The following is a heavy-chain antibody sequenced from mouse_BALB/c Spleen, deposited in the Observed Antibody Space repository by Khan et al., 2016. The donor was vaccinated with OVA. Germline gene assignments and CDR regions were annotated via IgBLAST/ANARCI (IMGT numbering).Heavy chain of an antibody. J-gene: IGHJ4*01. Sequence: QIQLVQSGPELKKPGETVKISCKASGYTFKNHGMNWVKQAPGKGLKWMGWINTYTGEPTYVEDFKGRFAFSLETSASTAYLQSNNLKHEDTATYFCARPPFFSYVMVYWGQGTSVTVSS. V-gene: IGHV9-3-1*01. CDR1: GYTFKNHG. CDR3: ARPPFFSYVMVY. CDR2: INTYTGEP.